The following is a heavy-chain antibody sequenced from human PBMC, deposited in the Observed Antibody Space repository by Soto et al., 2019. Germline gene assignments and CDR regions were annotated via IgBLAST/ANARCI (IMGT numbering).Heavy chain of an antibody. J-gene: IGHJ4*02. V-gene: IGHV1-69*06. CDR2: IIPIFGTA. CDR3: ASTPYSSSYFDY. CDR1: GGTFSSYA. Sequence: SVKVSCKASGGTFSSYAISWVRQAPGQGLEWMGGIIPIFGTANYTQKFQGRVTITADKSTSTAYMELSSLRSEDTAVYYCASTPYSSSYFDYWGQGTLVTVSS. D-gene: IGHD6-6*01.